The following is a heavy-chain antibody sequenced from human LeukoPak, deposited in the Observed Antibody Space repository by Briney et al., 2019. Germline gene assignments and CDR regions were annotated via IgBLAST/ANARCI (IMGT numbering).Heavy chain of an antibody. D-gene: IGHD2-2*01. J-gene: IGHJ5*02. CDR1: GYSFTSYW. V-gene: IGHV5-51*01. CDR2: IYPGDSDT. CDR3: ARSQHTYCSSSSCYLNWFDP. Sequence: GESLKISCKGSGYSFTSYWIGWVRQMPGKGLEWVGIIYPGDSDTRYSPSFQGQVTISADKSISTAYLQWSSLKASDTAMYYCARSQHTYCSSSSCYLNWFDPWGQGTLVTVSS.